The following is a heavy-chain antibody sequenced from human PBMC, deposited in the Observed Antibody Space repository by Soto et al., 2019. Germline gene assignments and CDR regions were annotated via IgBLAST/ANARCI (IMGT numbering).Heavy chain of an antibody. V-gene: IGHV4-30-4*01. CDR1: GDSINSGDI. J-gene: IGHJ5*02. Sequence: SETLSLTCTGSGDSINSGDIWSWIRQPPGKGLEWIGHIVYSVGTFYSPSLKSRLTLSVDTSKNQFSLRLSSVTAADTAVYYCYRDTAANYYHSGTYAPHFDPCGQGTLVTVYS. CDR3: YRDTAANYYHSGTYAPHFDP. CDR2: IVYSVGT. D-gene: IGHD1-26*01.